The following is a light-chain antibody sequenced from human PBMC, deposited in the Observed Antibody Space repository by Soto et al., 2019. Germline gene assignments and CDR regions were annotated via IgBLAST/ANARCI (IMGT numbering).Light chain of an antibody. CDR3: QQRSNWRVT. Sequence: EIVMTQSPATVSVSPGERATLSCRASQSVSDKLAWYQQKPGQAPRLLIYDASSRATGIPARFSGSGSGTDFTLTISSLEPEDIAVYYCQQRSNWRVTFGGGTKVDIK. CDR2: DAS. V-gene: IGKV3-11*01. CDR1: QSVSDK. J-gene: IGKJ4*01.